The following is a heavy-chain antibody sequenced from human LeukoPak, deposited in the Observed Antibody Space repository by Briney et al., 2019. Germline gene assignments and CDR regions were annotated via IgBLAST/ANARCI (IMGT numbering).Heavy chain of an antibody. D-gene: IGHD1-1*01. J-gene: IGHJ6*03. Sequence: SETLSLTCTVSGYSISSGYYWGWIRQPPGKGLEWIGSIYHSGSTYYNPSLKSRVTISVDTSKNQFSLKLSSVTAADTAVYYCARNSENWYGNYYYYMDVWGKGTTVTVSS. CDR3: ARNSENWYGNYYYYMDV. CDR2: IYHSGST. V-gene: IGHV4-38-2*02. CDR1: GYSISSGYY.